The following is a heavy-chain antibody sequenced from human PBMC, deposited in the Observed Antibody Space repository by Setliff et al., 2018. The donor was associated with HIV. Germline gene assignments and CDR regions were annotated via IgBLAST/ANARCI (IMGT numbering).Heavy chain of an antibody. D-gene: IGHD1-1*01. V-gene: IGHV4-61*09. CDR2: IHTSGNA. CDR3: VRTYNDLENYYHHYYYMDV. J-gene: IGHJ6*03. Sequence: SETLSLTCTVSGGSISSGTYFWSWIRQPAGKGLEWIGHIHTSGNANYNPSLNSRVTISVDTSKNQFSLKLRSVTAADTAVYYCVRTYNDLENYYHHYYYMDVWGKGTTVTVSS. CDR1: GGSISSGTYF.